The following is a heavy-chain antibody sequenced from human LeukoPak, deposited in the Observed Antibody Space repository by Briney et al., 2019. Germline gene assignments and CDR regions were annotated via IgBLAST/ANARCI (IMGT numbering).Heavy chain of an antibody. V-gene: IGHV4-38-2*02. CDR2: IYHSGST. J-gene: IGHJ4*02. Sequence: SETLSLTCTVSGYSISSGCYWGWIRRPPGKGLGWIGSIYHSGSTYYNPSLKSRVTISVDTSKNQFSLKLSSVTAADTAVYYCARGYYDSSGYSADFDYWGQGTLVTVSS. D-gene: IGHD3-22*01. CDR1: GYSISSGCY. CDR3: ARGYYDSSGYSADFDY.